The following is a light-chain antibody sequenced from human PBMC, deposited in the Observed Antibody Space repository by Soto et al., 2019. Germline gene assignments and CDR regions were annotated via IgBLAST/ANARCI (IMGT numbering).Light chain of an antibody. J-gene: IGKJ2*01. CDR1: QSVSSY. CDR3: QQRSNWTPYT. Sequence: EIVLTQSPATLYLSPGESATLSCRASQSVSSYLACSQQKPGQAPRLLIYDASNRATGIPARFSGSGSGTDVTLTISSLEPEDFAVYYCQQRSNWTPYTFGQGTKLDIK. V-gene: IGKV3-11*01. CDR2: DAS.